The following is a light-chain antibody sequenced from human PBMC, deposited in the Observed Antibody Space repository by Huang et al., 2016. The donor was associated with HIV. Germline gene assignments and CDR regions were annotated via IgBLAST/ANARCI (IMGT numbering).Light chain of an antibody. J-gene: IGKJ2*01. V-gene: IGKV1-33*01. CDR1: QDINNY. Sequence: DIQMTQSPSSLSASVGDRVTITCQASQDINNYLNWYQQKPGKAPKLLIYDASNLETGVPSRFNGTGSGTDFAFTISSLQPEDIATYYCQQYDNLPYTFGQGTKLDTK. CDR2: DAS. CDR3: QQYDNLPYT.